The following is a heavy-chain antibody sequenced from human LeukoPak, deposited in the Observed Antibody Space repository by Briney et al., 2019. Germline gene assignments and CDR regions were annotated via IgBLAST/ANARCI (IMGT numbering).Heavy chain of an antibody. Sequence: PGGSLRLSCAASGFTFSSYAMSWVRQAPGKGLEWVSAISGSGGSTYYADSVKGRFTISRDNSKNTLYLQMNSLRAEDTAVYYCAKDRGDSSGYYYVERNWFDPLGPGNPGHRLL. J-gene: IGHJ5*02. CDR3: AKDRGDSSGYYYVERNWFDP. CDR1: GFTFSSYA. D-gene: IGHD3-22*01. CDR2: ISGSGGST. V-gene: IGHV3-23*01.